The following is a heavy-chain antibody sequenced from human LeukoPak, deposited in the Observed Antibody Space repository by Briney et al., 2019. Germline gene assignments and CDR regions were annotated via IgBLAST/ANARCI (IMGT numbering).Heavy chain of an antibody. CDR3: ARDAPTWIQLWTDRGGFDY. V-gene: IGHV4-38-2*02. CDR1: GYSISSGYY. D-gene: IGHD5-18*01. J-gene: IGHJ4*02. CDR2: IYHSGST. Sequence: SETLSLTCTVSGYSISSGYYWGWIRQPPGKGLEWIGSIYHSGSTYYNPSLKSRVSISVDTSKNQFSLKLSSVTAADTAVYYCARDAPTWIQLWTDRGGFDYWGQGTLVTVSS.